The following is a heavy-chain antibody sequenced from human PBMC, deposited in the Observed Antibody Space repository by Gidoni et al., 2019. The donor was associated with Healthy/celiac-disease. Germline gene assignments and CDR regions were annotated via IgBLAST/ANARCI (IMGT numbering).Heavy chain of an antibody. D-gene: IGHD5-18*01. CDR1: GFTFSSYG. J-gene: IGHJ6*02. V-gene: IGHV3-30*18. CDR2: IAYDGSNK. CDR3: AKALDTARKEVDV. Sequence: QVQLVESGGGVVQPGRSLRLSCAASGFTFSSYGMHWVRQAPGKGLEWVAVIAYDGSNKDYADAVKGRFTNDRDNSKNTLYLQMNSLRAEDTAVYYCAKALDTARKEVDVWGQGTTVTVSS.